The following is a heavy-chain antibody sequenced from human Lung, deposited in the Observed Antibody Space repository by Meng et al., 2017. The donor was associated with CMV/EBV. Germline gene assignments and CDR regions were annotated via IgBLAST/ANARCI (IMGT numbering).Heavy chain of an antibody. CDR2: ISSSSIYI. D-gene: IGHD2-2*01. CDR3: ARGWSSNSCYSDAFDI. V-gene: IGHV3-21*01. J-gene: IGHJ3*02. Sequence: GESLKISCAASGFTFSSYSMNWVRQAPGKGLEWVSSISSSSIYIYYADSVKGRFTISRDNAKNSLYLQMNSLRAEDTAVYYCARGWSSNSCYSDAFDIWGQGTMVTVSS. CDR1: GFTFSSYS.